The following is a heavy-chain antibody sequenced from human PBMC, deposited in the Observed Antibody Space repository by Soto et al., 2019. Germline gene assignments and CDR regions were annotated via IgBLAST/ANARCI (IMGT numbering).Heavy chain of an antibody. CDR1: GGTFSSYA. J-gene: IGHJ4*02. Sequence: QVQLVQSGAEVKKPGSSVKVSCKASGGTFSSYAISWVRQAPGQGLEWMGGIIPIFGTANYAQKFQGRVTITADESTSPAYMELSSLRSEDTAVYYCARVGGDDYGDYSDYWGQGTLVTVSS. V-gene: IGHV1-69*01. CDR3: ARVGGDDYGDYSDY. D-gene: IGHD4-17*01. CDR2: IIPIFGTA.